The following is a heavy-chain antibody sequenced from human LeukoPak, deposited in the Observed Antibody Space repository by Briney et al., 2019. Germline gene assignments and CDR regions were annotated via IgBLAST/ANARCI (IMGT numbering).Heavy chain of an antibody. CDR1: GYTFTSYY. V-gene: IGHV1-46*01. Sequence: ASVKVSCKASGYTFTSYYMHWVRQAPGQGLEWMGIINPSGGSTSYAQKSQGRATMTRDTSTSTVYMELSSLRSEDTAVYYCARDLGIAAAGNYYYGMDVWGQGTTVTVFS. D-gene: IGHD6-13*01. J-gene: IGHJ6*02. CDR3: ARDLGIAAAGNYYYGMDV. CDR2: INPSGGST.